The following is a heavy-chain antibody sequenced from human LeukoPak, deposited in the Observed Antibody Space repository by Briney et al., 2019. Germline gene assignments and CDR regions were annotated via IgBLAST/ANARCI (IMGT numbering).Heavy chain of an antibody. J-gene: IGHJ4*02. CDR2: ISYDGSNK. CDR3: AKDGYCGGDCYSGFDY. CDR1: GFTFSSYG. Sequence: PGGSLRLSCAASGFTFSSYGMHWVRQAPGKGLEWVAVISYDGSNKYYADSVKGRFTISRDNSKNTLYLQMNSLRAEDTAVYYCAKDGYCGGDCYSGFDYWGQGTLVTVSS. D-gene: IGHD2-21*02. V-gene: IGHV3-30*18.